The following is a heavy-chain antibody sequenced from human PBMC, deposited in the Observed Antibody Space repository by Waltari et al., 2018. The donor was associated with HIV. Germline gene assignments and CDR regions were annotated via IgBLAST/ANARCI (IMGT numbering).Heavy chain of an antibody. CDR3: THAYYFPSGSYFAH. J-gene: IGHJ4*02. CDR2: IYWDDTK. Sequence: QITLKESGPTVVKPIQTLTLTCSFSGFSLRTTGVGVGWIRQPPGEAPEWLALIYWDDTKRYNPSLKSRLTIYKNTSKNQVGLILATMEPLDTATYFCTHAYYFPSGSYFAHWGQGILVTVSS. CDR1: GFSLRTTGVG. V-gene: IGHV2-5*02. D-gene: IGHD3-10*01.